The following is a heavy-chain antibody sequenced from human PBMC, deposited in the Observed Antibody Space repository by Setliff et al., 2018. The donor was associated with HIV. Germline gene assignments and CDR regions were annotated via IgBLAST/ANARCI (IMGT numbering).Heavy chain of an antibody. CDR2: INHSGST. Sequence: PSETMSLTCAVYGGSFSGYYWNCIRQPPGKGLEWIGEINHSGSTNYNPSLKSRVTISVDTSKNQFSLKLSSVTAADTAVYYCARPHPMGSGSPWDYWGQGTLVTVSS. J-gene: IGHJ4*02. CDR3: ARPHPMGSGSPWDY. V-gene: IGHV4-34*01. CDR1: GGSFSGYY. D-gene: IGHD3-10*01.